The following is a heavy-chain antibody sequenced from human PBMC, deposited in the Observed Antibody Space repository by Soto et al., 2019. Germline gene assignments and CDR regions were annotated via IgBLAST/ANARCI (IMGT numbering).Heavy chain of an antibody. V-gene: IGHV1-69*17. D-gene: IGHD3-10*01. J-gene: IGHJ4*02. CDR3: AKEAGDH. CDR1: GGTFNTYA. CDR2: IIPIFGIK. Sequence: QMQLVQSGAEVKERGSSVKISCKTSGGTFNTYALTWVRQAPGQGLEWIGGIIPIFGIKNVAQRFQGRVTFNADKSLTTAYMEMTSLRSDDTAVYYCAKEAGDHWGQGTLVTVSS.